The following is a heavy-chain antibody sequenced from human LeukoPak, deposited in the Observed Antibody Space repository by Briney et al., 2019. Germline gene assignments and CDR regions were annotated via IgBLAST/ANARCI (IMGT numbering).Heavy chain of an antibody. D-gene: IGHD1-1*01. CDR1: GGSISSYY. CDR2: MFYTGSP. CDR3: ARASNWYWYFDL. V-gene: IGHV4-59*01. J-gene: IGHJ2*01. Sequence: SETLSLTCTVSGGSISSYYWSWIRQPPGKGLEWIGCMFYTGSPNSNPSLKSRVTISVDTSKNQFSLKLSSVTAADTAVYYCARASNWYWYFDLWGRGTLVTVSS.